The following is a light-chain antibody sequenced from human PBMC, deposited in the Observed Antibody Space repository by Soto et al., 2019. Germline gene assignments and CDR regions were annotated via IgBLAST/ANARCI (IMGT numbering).Light chain of an antibody. CDR3: CSYAGSSTFPFV. J-gene: IGLJ1*01. V-gene: IGLV2-23*02. CDR1: GSNVGGYDL. CDR2: EAT. Sequence: QSVLTQAASVSGSPGQSIIISCTGTGSNVGGYDLVSWYQHHPGKAPKLIIYEATKRPSGVSNRFSGSKSGNTASLTISGLQPEDEADYYCCSYAGSSTFPFVFGTGTKLTVL.